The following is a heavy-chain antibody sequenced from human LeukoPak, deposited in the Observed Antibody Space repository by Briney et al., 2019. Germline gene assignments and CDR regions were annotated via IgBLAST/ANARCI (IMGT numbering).Heavy chain of an antibody. CDR3: AKDRSTTTESYYYYGMDV. CDR2: ISGGGDT. D-gene: IGHD1-26*01. Sequence: GGSLRLSCAASAFTVSSNYMSWVRQAPGKGLEWVSLISGGGDTHYADSVKGRFTISRDNSKNTVHPQMDSLRAEDTAVYYCAKDRSTTTESYYYYGMDVWGQGTTVTVSS. V-gene: IGHV3-66*01. J-gene: IGHJ6*02. CDR1: AFTVSSNY.